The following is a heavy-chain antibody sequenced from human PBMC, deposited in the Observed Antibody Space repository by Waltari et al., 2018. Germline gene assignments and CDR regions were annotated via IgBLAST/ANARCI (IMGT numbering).Heavy chain of an antibody. CDR1: GGSISSGNW. J-gene: IGHJ4*02. CDR3: ARGKRPDYDFWSGYGLFDY. CDR2: IYRSGST. D-gene: IGHD3-3*01. Sequence: QVQLQESGPGLVKPSGTLSLTCAVSGGSISSGNWWSWVRQPPGKGLEWIGEIYRSGSTSYNPSLKSRVTISVDKSKNQFSLKLGSVTAADTAVYYCARGKRPDYDFWSGYGLFDYWGQGTLVTVSS. V-gene: IGHV4-4*02.